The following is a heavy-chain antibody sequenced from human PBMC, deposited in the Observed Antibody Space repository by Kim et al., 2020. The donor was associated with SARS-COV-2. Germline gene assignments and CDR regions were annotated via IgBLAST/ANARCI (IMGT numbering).Heavy chain of an antibody. V-gene: IGHV3-30*07. Sequence: DSGKGRFTISRDNSKNTLYLQMNSLRAEDTAVYYCARRPLAARPYDAFDIWGQGTMVTVSS. J-gene: IGHJ3*02. CDR3: ARRPLAARPYDAFDI. D-gene: IGHD6-6*01.